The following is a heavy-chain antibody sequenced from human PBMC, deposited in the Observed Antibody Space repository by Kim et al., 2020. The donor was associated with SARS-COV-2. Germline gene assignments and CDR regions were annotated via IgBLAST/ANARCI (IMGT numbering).Heavy chain of an antibody. CDR3: ARNAAYYDILTGYYNYWYFDL. CDR2: IYSGGST. J-gene: IGHJ2*01. CDR1: GFTVSSNY. D-gene: IGHD3-9*01. Sequence: GGSLRLSCAASGFTVSSNYMSWVRQAPGKGLEWVSVIYSGGSTYYADSVKGRFTISRDNSKNTLYLQMNSLRAEDTAVYYCARNAAYYDILTGYYNYWYFDLWGRGTLVTVSS. V-gene: IGHV3-53*01.